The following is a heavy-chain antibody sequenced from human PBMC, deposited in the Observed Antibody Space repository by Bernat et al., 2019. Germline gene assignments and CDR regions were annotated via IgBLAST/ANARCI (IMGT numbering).Heavy chain of an antibody. CDR2: IWYDGSNK. V-gene: IGHV3-33*01. J-gene: IGHJ3*02. D-gene: IGHD1-26*01. CDR1: VFTFSSYG. Sequence: QVQLVESGGGVVQPGRSLRLSCAASVFTFSSYGMHWVRQAPGKGLEGVAVIWYDGSNKSYADSVKGRFTISRDNSKNTLYLQMNSLRAEDTAVYYCAREMVGATTWDYAFDIWGQGTMVTVSS. CDR3: AREMVGATTWDYAFDI.